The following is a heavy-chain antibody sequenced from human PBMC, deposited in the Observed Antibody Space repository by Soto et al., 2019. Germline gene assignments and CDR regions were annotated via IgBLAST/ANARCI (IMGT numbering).Heavy chain of an antibody. CDR3: AKEGSSGAFDY. V-gene: IGHV1-2*04. Sequence: ASVKVSCKASGYTFTSYAMHWVRQAPGQRLEWMGSFNPHSGGTNYAQDFQGWVTMTGDTSTSTAYMEVIRLRSDDTAVYYCAKEGSSGAFDYWGQGSLVTVSS. CDR2: FNPHSGGT. J-gene: IGHJ4*02. D-gene: IGHD6-19*01. CDR1: GYTFTSYA.